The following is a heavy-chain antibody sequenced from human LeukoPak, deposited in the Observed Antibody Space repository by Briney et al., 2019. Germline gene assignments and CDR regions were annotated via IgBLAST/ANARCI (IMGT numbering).Heavy chain of an antibody. J-gene: IGHJ6*02. CDR1: GFTFSDYY. D-gene: IGHD4-17*01. Sequence: GGSLRLSCAASGFTFSDYYMSWIRQAPGKGLEWVSYISSSGSTIYYADSVKGRFTISRDNAKNSLYLQMNSLRAEDTAVYYCTRGGTVTTSYYDPMDVWGQGTTVIVSS. CDR2: ISSSGSTI. CDR3: TRGGTVTTSYYDPMDV. V-gene: IGHV3-11*01.